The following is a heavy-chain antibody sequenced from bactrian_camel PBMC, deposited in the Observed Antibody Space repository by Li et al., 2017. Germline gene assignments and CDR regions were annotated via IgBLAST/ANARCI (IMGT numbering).Heavy chain of an antibody. D-gene: IGHD6*01. CDR3: AADNSWHRCPPRRNDYGF. V-gene: IGHV3S1*01. J-gene: IGHJ4*01. Sequence: HVQLVESGGGSVQAGGSLRLSCVASGYSHSRYCMAWYRQVAGKEREPVAAIDDDGNKMYADSVKGRATISQDSAANRLSLQMNNVQSGDAATYYCAADNSWHRCPPRRNDYGFWDRGTQVTVS. CDR1: GYSHSRYC. CDR2: IDDDGNK.